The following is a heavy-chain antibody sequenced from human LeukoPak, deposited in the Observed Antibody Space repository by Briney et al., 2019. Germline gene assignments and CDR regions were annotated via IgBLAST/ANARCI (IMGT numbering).Heavy chain of an antibody. D-gene: IGHD5-24*01. V-gene: IGHV3-74*01. CDR2: INSDGSST. CDR3: ARAPLRDGYKFDY. Sequence: GGSLRLSCAASGLIFSSYWMHWVRQAPGKGMVWVSRINSDGSSTSYADSVKGRFTISRDNAKNTLYLQMNSLRVEDTAVYYCARAPLRDGYKFDYWGQGTLVTVSS. CDR1: GLIFSSYW. J-gene: IGHJ4*02.